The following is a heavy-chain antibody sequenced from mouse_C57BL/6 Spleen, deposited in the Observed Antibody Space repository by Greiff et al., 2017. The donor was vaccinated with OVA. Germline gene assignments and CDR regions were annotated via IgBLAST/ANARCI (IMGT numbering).Heavy chain of an antibody. D-gene: IGHD2-4*01. CDR3: TRYDYDAPFAY. V-gene: IGHV1-15*01. CDR1: GYTFTNYA. J-gene: IGHJ3*01. Sequence: VQLQQSGAELARPGASVTLSCKASGYTFTNYAMHWVKQTPVHGLEWIGSINPGSGCTTYNQKFKGKAILTADKSSSTAYMELRSLTSEDSAVYYCTRYDYDAPFAYWGQGTLVTVSA. CDR2: INPGSGCT.